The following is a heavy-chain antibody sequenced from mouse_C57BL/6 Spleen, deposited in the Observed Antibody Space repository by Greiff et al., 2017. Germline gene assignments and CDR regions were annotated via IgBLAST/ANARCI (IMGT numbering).Heavy chain of an antibody. D-gene: IGHD1-1*01. Sequence: VQLQQSGPGLVQPSQSLSITCTVSGFSLTSYGVHWVRQSPGKGLEWLGVIWSGGSTDYNAAFISRLSISKDNSKSQVFFKMNSLQADDTAIYYCARNGGDYYGSSPDYYAMDYWGQGTSVTVSS. CDR1: GFSLTSYG. CDR3: ARNGGDYYGSSPDYYAMDY. V-gene: IGHV2-2*01. CDR2: IWSGGST. J-gene: IGHJ4*01.